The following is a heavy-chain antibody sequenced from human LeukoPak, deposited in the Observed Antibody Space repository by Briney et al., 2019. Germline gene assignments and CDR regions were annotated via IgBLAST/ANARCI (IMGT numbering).Heavy chain of an antibody. Sequence: PGGSLRLSCAASGFTFDDYAMHWVRQAPGKGLEWVSGISWNSGSVDYADSVKGRFTISRDNAKNSLYLQMNSLRAEDTALYFCAKGSQVTSIGSYIDYWGQGTLVTVSS. CDR2: ISWNSGSV. V-gene: IGHV3-9*01. D-gene: IGHD1-26*01. CDR1: GFTFDDYA. J-gene: IGHJ4*02. CDR3: AKGSQVTSIGSYIDY.